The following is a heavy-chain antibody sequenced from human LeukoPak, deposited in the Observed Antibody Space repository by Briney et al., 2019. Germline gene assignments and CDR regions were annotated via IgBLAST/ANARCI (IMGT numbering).Heavy chain of an antibody. CDR3: AGSVLTGYPNFDY. CDR2: ISSSSSTM. V-gene: IGHV3-48*04. J-gene: IGHJ4*02. D-gene: IGHD3-9*01. CDR1: GFTFSSYA. Sequence: GGSLRLSCAASGFTFSSYAMSWVRQAPGKGLEWVSYISSSSSTMYYADSVKGRFTISRDNAKNSLYLQMNSLRAEDTAVYYCAGSVLTGYPNFDYWGQGTLVTVSS.